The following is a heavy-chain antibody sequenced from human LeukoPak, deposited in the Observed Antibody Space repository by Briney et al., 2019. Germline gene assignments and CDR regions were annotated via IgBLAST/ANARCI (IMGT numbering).Heavy chain of an antibody. J-gene: IGHJ6*03. CDR3: ARTGYQLLGGYYYYMDV. V-gene: IGHV3-11*01. CDR1: GFTFSDYD. CDR2: ISSSGSTI. D-gene: IGHD2-2*01. Sequence: GGSLRLSCSASGFTFSDYDMNWVRQAPGKGLEWVSYISSSGSTIYYADSVKGRFTISRDNAKNSLYLQMNSLRAEDTAVYYCARTGYQLLGGYYYYMDVWGKGTTVTVSS.